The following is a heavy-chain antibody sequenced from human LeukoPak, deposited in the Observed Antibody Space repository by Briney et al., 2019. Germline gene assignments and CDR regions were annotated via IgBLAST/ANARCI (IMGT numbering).Heavy chain of an antibody. V-gene: IGHV1-8*01. Sequence: ASVKVSCKASGYTFTSYDINWVRQATGQGLEWMGWMNPNSGNTGYAQKFQGRVTMTRNTSISTAYMELSSLRSEDTAVYYCARSYGSGRDYYYYKDVWGKGTTVTVSS. CDR1: GYTFTSYD. J-gene: IGHJ6*03. D-gene: IGHD3-10*01. CDR3: ARSYGSGRDYYYYKDV. CDR2: MNPNSGNT.